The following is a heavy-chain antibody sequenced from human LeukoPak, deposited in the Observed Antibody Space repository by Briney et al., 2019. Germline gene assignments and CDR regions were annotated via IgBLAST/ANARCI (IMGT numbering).Heavy chain of an antibody. CDR3: ARGRLVIAASRFDP. J-gene: IGHJ5*02. V-gene: IGHV4-34*01. D-gene: IGHD6-13*01. Sequence: SETLSLTCAVYGGSFSGYYWSWIRQPPGKGLEWIGEINHSGSTNYNPSFKSRVTISVDTSKNQFSLKLSSVTAADTAVYYCARGRLVIAASRFDPWGQGTLVTVSS. CDR1: GGSFSGYY. CDR2: INHSGST.